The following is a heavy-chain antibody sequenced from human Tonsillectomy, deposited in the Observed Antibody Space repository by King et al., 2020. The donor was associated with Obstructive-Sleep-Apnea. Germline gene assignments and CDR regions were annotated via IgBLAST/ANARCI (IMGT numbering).Heavy chain of an antibody. Sequence: VQLVESGGGLVQPGGSLRLSCAASGFTFSSYSMNWVRQAPGKGLEWGSYISSSSSTIYYADSVKGRFTISRDNAKNSLYLQMNSLRAEDTAVYYCARETIFGVVTPYYGMDVWGQGTTVTVSS. CDR3: ARETIFGVVTPYYGMDV. CDR1: GFTFSSYS. J-gene: IGHJ6*02. CDR2: ISSSSSTI. D-gene: IGHD3-3*01. V-gene: IGHV3-48*04.